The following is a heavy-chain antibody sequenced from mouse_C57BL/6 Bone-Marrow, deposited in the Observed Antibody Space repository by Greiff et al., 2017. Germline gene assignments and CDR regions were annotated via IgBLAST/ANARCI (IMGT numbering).Heavy chain of an antibody. CDR3: AIGPLYCYGSSSWFAY. D-gene: IGHD1-1*01. J-gene: IGHJ3*01. CDR2: IYPRSGNT. CDR1: GYTFTSYG. Sequence: VQLQQSGAELARPGASVKLSCKASGYTFTSYGISWVKQRTGQGLEWIGEIYPRSGNTYYNEKFKGKATLTADKSSSTAYMELRSLTSEDSAVYCCAIGPLYCYGSSSWFAYWGQGTLVTVSA. V-gene: IGHV1-81*01.